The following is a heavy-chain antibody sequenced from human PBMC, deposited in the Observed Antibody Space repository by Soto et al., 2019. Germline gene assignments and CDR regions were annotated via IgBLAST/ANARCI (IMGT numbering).Heavy chain of an antibody. CDR2: IYHSGST. CDR1: GGSISSSNW. V-gene: IGHV4-4*02. D-gene: IGHD6-13*01. CDR3: ARRKIAAAGSYYFDH. J-gene: IGHJ4*02. Sequence: SETLSLTCAVSGGSISSSNWWSWVRQPPGKGLEWIGEIYHSGSTNYNPSLKSRVTISVDKSKNQFSLKPSSVTAADTAVYYCARRKIAAAGSYYFDHWGQGTLVA.